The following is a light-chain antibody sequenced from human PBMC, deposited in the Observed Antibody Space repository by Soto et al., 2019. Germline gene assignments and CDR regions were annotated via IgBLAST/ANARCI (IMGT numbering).Light chain of an antibody. Sequence: DIQMTQSPSSLSASVGDRVTITSRASQNIVTYLNWYLQKPGQAPKLLIYATSSLQSGVPPRFSGSGSGTEFSFTISSLQPEDFATYFCQQSYTTPRTFGQGTKLQIK. CDR1: QNIVTY. V-gene: IGKV1-39*01. CDR2: ATS. CDR3: QQSYTTPRT. J-gene: IGKJ2*01.